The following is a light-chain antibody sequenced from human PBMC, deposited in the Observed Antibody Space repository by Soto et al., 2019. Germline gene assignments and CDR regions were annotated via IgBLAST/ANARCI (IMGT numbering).Light chain of an antibody. CDR2: DAS. Sequence: DIQMTQSPSSLSASVGDRVTITCQASQDINTYLNCYQQKPGKAPNLLIYDASKLETGVPSRFSGGGSGTDFTFTVTSLQPEDIATYFCQHYDNLLLTFGGGTKVE. CDR3: QHYDNLLLT. CDR1: QDINTY. V-gene: IGKV1-33*01. J-gene: IGKJ4*01.